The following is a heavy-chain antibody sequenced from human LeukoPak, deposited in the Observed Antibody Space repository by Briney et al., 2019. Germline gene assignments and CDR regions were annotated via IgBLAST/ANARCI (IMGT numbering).Heavy chain of an antibody. CDR3: ARGVVRWNYGGNSGWYFDL. V-gene: IGHV3-33*01. J-gene: IGHJ2*01. CDR2: IWYDGSNK. Sequence: PGGSLRLSCAASGFTFSSYGMHWVRQAPGKGLEWVAVIWYDGSNKYYADSVKGRFTISRDNSKNTLYLQMNSLRAEDTAVYYCARGVVRWNYGGNSGWYFDLWGRGTLVTVSS. D-gene: IGHD4-23*01. CDR1: GFTFSSYG.